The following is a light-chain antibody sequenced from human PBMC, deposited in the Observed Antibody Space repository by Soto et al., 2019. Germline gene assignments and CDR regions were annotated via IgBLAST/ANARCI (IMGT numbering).Light chain of an antibody. J-gene: IGKJ2*01. V-gene: IGKV3-20*01. CDR1: QTISSSY. CDR2: GAS. Sequence: EVVLTQSPGTLSLSPGERAALSCRASQTISSSYLAWYKQKPGQAPRLLIYGASSRATGIPDRFSGSGSGTDFTLTISRLEPEDFAVYYCQQYGSSQGYTFGQGTKVDIK. CDR3: QQYGSSQGYT.